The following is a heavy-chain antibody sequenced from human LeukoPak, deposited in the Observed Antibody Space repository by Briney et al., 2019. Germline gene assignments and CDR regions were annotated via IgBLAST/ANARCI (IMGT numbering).Heavy chain of an antibody. J-gene: IGHJ4*02. V-gene: IGHV4-59*01. CDR3: ARVGTYGSGSYLSWLDY. CDR1: GGSISSYY. Sequence: SETLSLSCTVSGGSISSYYWSWIRQPPGKGLEWIGYIYYSGSTNYNPSLKSRVTISVDTSKNQFSLKLSSVTAADTAVYYCARVGTYGSGSYLSWLDYWGQGTLVTVSS. D-gene: IGHD3-10*01. CDR2: IYYSGST.